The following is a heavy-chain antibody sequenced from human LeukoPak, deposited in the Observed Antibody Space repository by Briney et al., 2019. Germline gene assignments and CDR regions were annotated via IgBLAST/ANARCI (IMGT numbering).Heavy chain of an antibody. J-gene: IGHJ3*01. Sequence: GESLKISCKGSGYRFNAYWIAWVRQMPGKGLEWMGIIYSDDSDTRYSPSFQGQVTISADKSVRTAYLQWSSLKASDTAMYYCARPNITSYYDSRGYDAFDVWGQGTMVTVS. V-gene: IGHV5-51*01. CDR1: GYRFNAYW. CDR3: ARPNITSYYDSRGYDAFDV. D-gene: IGHD3-22*01. CDR2: IYSDDSDT.